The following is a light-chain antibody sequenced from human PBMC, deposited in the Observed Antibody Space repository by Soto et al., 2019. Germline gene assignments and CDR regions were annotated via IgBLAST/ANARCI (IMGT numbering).Light chain of an antibody. J-gene: IGKJ2*01. CDR1: QSISSW. CDR3: QQYNSYSYT. CDR2: KAF. V-gene: IGKV1-5*03. Sequence: DIQMTQSPSTLSASVGDRVTITCRARQSISSWLAWYQQKPGKAPKLLIYKAFILESGVPSRFSGSRSGTEFTLTISSLQTDDFATYYCQQYNSYSYTFGQGTKLEIK.